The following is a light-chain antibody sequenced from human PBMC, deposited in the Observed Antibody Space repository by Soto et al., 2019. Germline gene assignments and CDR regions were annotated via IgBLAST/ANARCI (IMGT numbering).Light chain of an antibody. CDR1: LSVSSN. V-gene: IGKV3-15*01. CDR3: QQYDNLPFT. J-gene: IGKJ3*01. CDR2: GAS. Sequence: EIVMTQSLATLSVSPGERATLSCRASLSVSSNLAWHQQKPGQAPRLLIYGASTRATGVPARFSGSGSGRDFTVTISSLQPEDIATYYCQQYDNLPFTFGPGTKVDIK.